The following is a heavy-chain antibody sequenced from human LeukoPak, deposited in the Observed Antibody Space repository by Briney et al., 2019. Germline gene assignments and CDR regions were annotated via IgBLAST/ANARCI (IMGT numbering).Heavy chain of an antibody. CDR2: ISGSGGST. V-gene: IGHV3-23*01. Sequence: GGSLRLSCAASGFTFSSYAMSWVRQAPGKGLEWVSAISGSGGSTYYADSVKGRFTISRDNSKNTLYLQMNSLRAEDTAVYYCAKDVYYDFWSGYGPTPFDYWGQGTLVTVSS. J-gene: IGHJ4*02. D-gene: IGHD3-3*01. CDR1: GFTFSSYA. CDR3: AKDVYYDFWSGYGPTPFDY.